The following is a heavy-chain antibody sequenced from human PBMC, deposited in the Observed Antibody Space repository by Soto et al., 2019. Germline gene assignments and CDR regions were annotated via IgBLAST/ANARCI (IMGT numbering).Heavy chain of an antibody. J-gene: IGHJ6*02. Sequence: PGGSLRLFCIASGFTFSDYYMSWIRQAPGKGLEWVSYIGSGSSYTKYADSVKGRFTISRDNAKNSLYLQMNSLRAEDTAVYYCARDGSRYCSTTSCLSGYYYYGMDVWGQGPTVTVSS. CDR2: IGSGSSYT. V-gene: IGHV3-11*06. CDR1: GFTFSDYY. D-gene: IGHD2-2*01. CDR3: ARDGSRYCSTTSCLSGYYYYGMDV.